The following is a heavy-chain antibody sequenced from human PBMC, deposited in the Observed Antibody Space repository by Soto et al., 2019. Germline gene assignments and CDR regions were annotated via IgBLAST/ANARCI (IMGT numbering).Heavy chain of an antibody. J-gene: IGHJ4*02. V-gene: IGHV3-48*02. CDR3: ARGRVGTAYFDY. Sequence: EVQLVESGGGLVQPGGSLRLSCAASGFTFTSNSMNWVRQAPGKGLEWISYITSSSSTIYYADSVKGRFTISRDNAKNSVYLQMNSLRDEDTAVYYCARGRVGTAYFDYCGQGMLVIVSS. CDR1: GFTFTSNS. D-gene: IGHD2-21*02. CDR2: ITSSSSTI.